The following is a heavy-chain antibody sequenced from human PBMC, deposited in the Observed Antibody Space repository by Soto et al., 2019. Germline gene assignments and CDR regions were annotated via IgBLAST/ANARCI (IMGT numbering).Heavy chain of an antibody. J-gene: IGHJ4*02. D-gene: IGHD5-12*01. CDR2: FWYDGSTK. V-gene: IGHV3-33*01. Sequence: QVQLVESGGGVVQPGRSLRLSCAASGFTFSSYGMHWVRQAPGQGLEWVAVFWYDGSTKYYADSVKGRFNISRDNSKNTLYLQMNSLRADDTAVYYCGRGMGGYSEGPDYWGQGTLVTVSS. CDR1: GFTFSSYG. CDR3: GRGMGGYSEGPDY.